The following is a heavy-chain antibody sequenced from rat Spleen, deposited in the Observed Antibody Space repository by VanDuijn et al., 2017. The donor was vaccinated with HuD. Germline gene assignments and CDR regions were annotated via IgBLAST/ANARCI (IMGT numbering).Heavy chain of an antibody. CDR2: ISPSGVYT. Sequence: EVQLVESGGGLVQPGRSLKLSCAASGFTFSNYDMAWVRQAPTKGLEWVASISPSGVYTYYRDSVKGRFTVSRENAKSTLCLLMDSLRSEDTATYYCARQDTSGYGVMDAWGQGASVTVSS. J-gene: IGHJ4*01. CDR3: ARQDTSGYGVMDA. V-gene: IGHV5-25*01. CDR1: GFTFSNYD. D-gene: IGHD4-3*01.